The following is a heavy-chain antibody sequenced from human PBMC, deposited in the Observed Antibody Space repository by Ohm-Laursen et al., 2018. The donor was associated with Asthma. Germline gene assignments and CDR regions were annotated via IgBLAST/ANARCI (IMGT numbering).Heavy chain of an antibody. Sequence: SLRLSCAASKFTFSNYAMNWVRQPPGKGLEWVSEISSTGGSTDYADSVKGRFTASRDNSKSTMYLQMNSLRAEDTAVYYCAKASTFSTGYYFDFWGQGTLVTVSS. CDR1: KFTFSNYA. V-gene: IGHV3-23*01. CDR2: ISSTGGST. J-gene: IGHJ4*02. CDR3: AKASTFSTGYYFDF. D-gene: IGHD2-2*01.